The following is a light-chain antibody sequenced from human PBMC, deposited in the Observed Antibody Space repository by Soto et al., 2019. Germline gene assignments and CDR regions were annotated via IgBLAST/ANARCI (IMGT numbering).Light chain of an antibody. CDR2: GNN. Sequence: QSVLTQPPSVSGAPGQRVIISCTGSSSNIGAGYDVHWYQHLPGTAPKLLIYGNNNRPSGVPDRFSGSKSGTSASLAITGLQAEDEADYYCQSYDSSLSGVFGGGTKVTVL. CDR1: SSNIGAGYD. J-gene: IGLJ3*02. V-gene: IGLV1-40*01. CDR3: QSYDSSLSGV.